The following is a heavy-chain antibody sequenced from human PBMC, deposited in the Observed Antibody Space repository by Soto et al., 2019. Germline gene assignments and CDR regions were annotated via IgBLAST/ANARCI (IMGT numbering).Heavy chain of an antibody. CDR1: GFSLSTSGMC. CDR3: ARMPPYYDFWSGYVDYYGMDV. J-gene: IGHJ6*02. Sequence: SGPTLVNPTQTLTLTCTFSGFSLSTSGMCVSWIRQPPGKALEWLALIDWDDDKYYSTSLKTRLTISKDTSKNQVVLTMTNMDPVDTATYYCARMPPYYDFWSGYVDYYGMDVWGQGTTVTVSS. CDR2: IDWDDDK. D-gene: IGHD3-3*01. V-gene: IGHV2-70*01.